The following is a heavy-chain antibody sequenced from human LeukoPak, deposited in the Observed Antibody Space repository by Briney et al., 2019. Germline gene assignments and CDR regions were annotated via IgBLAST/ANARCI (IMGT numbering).Heavy chain of an antibody. CDR1: GFTFSSYG. D-gene: IGHD2-2*01. CDR3: AKDLYCSSTSCYYGMDV. J-gene: IGHJ6*02. V-gene: IGHV3-30*02. CDR2: IWYDGSNK. Sequence: GGSLRLSCAASGFTFSSYGMHWVRQAPGKGLEWVAVIWYDGSNKYYADSVKGRFTISRDNSKNTLYLQMNSLRAEDTAVYYCAKDLYCSSTSCYYGMDVWGQGTTVTVSS.